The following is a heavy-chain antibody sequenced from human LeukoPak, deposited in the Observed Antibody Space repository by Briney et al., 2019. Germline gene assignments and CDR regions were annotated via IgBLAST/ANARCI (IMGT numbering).Heavy chain of an antibody. D-gene: IGHD2-15*01. V-gene: IGHV4-38-2*02. Sequence: SETLSLTCTVSGYSISSGYYWGWIRQPPGKGLEWIGSIYHSGSTYYNPSLKSRVTISVDTSKNQFSLKLSSVTAADTAVYYCARGGVANWFDPWGQGTLVIVSS. J-gene: IGHJ5*02. CDR3: ARGGVANWFDP. CDR1: GYSISSGYY. CDR2: IYHSGST.